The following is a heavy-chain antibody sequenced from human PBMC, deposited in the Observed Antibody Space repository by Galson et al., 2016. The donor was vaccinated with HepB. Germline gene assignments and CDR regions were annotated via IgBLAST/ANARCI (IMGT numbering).Heavy chain of an antibody. Sequence: SLRLSCAASGFTFSGYAMSSVRPAPGRGLGWVSGLCGSGAHPSYTDPVKGRFTIPRDNSQNTLYLQMNSLRVEDTAVYYCAKDYVGGSYLLTQFDYWGQGTLVIVSS. CDR2: LCGSGAHP. CDR3: AKDYVGGSYLLTQFDY. D-gene: IGHD3-16*02. V-gene: IGHV3-23*01. CDR1: GFTFSGYA. J-gene: IGHJ4*02.